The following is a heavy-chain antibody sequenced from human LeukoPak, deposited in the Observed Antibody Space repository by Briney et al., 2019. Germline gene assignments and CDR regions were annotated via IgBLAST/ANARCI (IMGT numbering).Heavy chain of an antibody. Sequence: PGRSLRLSCAASGFTFSSYGMSWVRQAPGKGLEWVSAISGSGGSTYYADSVKGRFTISRDNSKNTLYLQMNSLRAEDTAVYYCAKVSPSSSWYPVNYYYYMDVWGKGTTVTISS. V-gene: IGHV3-23*01. CDR3: AKVSPSSSWYPVNYYYYMDV. D-gene: IGHD6-13*01. J-gene: IGHJ6*03. CDR2: ISGSGGST. CDR1: GFTFSSYG.